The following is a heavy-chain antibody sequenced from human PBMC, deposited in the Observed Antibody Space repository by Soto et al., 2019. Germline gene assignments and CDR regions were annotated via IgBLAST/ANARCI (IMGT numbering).Heavy chain of an antibody. V-gene: IGHV3-30-3*01. CDR3: ARGPSTLTRFDY. D-gene: IGHD2-15*01. CDR1: GLTFSSYA. CDR2: ISYDGSNK. Sequence: GGSLRLSCAASGLTFSSYAMHWVRQAPGKGLEWVAVISYDGSNKYYADSVKGRFTISRDNSKNTLYLLMNSLRADDTAVYYCARGPSTLTRFDYWGQGTLVTVSS. J-gene: IGHJ4*02.